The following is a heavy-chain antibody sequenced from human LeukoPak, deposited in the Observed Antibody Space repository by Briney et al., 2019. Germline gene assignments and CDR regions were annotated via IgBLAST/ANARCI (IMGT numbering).Heavy chain of an antibody. J-gene: IGHJ3*02. D-gene: IGHD5-18*01. CDR1: GFTFSSYW. Sequence: PGGSLRLSCAASGFTFSSYWMSWVRQAPGKGLEWVANIKQEGSEKYYVDSVKGRFSISRDNAKNSLYLQMNSLRAEDTAVHYCARAQLWPVDAFDIWGQGTMDTVPT. V-gene: IGHV3-7*04. CDR2: IKQEGSEK. CDR3: ARAQLWPVDAFDI.